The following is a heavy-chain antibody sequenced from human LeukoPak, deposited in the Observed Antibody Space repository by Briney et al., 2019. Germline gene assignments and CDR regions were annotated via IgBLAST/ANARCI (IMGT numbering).Heavy chain of an antibody. V-gene: IGHV3-23*01. J-gene: IGHJ4*02. D-gene: IGHD6-19*01. Sequence: GGSLRLSCAASGFTFSSYAMSWVRQAPGKGLEWVSAISGSGGSTYYADSVKGRFTISRDNSKNTLYLQMNSLRAEDTAVYYCAKVSSEVAVAGTGDDYWGQGTLVTVSS. CDR1: GFTFSSYA. CDR3: AKVSSEVAVAGTGDDY. CDR2: ISGSGGST.